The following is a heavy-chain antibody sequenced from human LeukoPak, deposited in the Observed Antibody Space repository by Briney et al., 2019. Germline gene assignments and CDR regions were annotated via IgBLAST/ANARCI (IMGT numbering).Heavy chain of an antibody. CDR2: ISTSNSYI. D-gene: IGHD3-10*01. CDR1: GFTFSSYS. Sequence: GGSLRLSCEGSGFTFSSYSMNWVRKAPGKGRGWVSSISTSNSYIYYAASVKGRFTTSRDTAKNSLYLPMNSLRAEDTAVYYCARGRIYYDFDYWGQGTLVTVSS. J-gene: IGHJ4*02. V-gene: IGHV3-21*01. CDR3: ARGRIYYDFDY.